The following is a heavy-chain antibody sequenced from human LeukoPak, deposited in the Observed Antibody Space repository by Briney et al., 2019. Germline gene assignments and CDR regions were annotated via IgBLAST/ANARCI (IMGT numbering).Heavy chain of an antibody. Sequence: PSETLSLTCAVYGGSFSGYYWSWIRQPPGKGLEWNGEINHSGSTNYNPSLKTRVTISVDTSNNQFSLKLSSVTAADTAVYYCARSRTASLDYWGQGTLVTVSS. D-gene: IGHD2-21*02. J-gene: IGHJ4*02. V-gene: IGHV4-34*01. CDR3: ARSRTASLDY. CDR1: GGSFSGYY. CDR2: INHSGST.